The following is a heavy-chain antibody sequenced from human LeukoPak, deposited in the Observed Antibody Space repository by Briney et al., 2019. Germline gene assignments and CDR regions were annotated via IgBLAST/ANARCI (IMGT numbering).Heavy chain of an antibody. D-gene: IGHD3-10*01. V-gene: IGHV3-21*01. CDR1: GFTFSSYS. CDR2: ISSSSSYI. J-gene: IGHJ3*02. Sequence: GGSLRLSCAASGFTFSSYSMHWVRQAPGKGLEWVSSISSSSSYIYYADSVKGRFTISRDNAKNSLYLQMNSLRAEDTAVYYCARVILYGSGSYYSHAFDIWGQGTMVTVSS. CDR3: ARVILYGSGSYYSHAFDI.